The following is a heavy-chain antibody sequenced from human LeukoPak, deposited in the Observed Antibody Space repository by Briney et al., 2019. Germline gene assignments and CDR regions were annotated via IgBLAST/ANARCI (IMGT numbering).Heavy chain of an antibody. CDR1: GFTFGDYA. CDR3: SRGERGYNYQFDY. V-gene: IGHV3-49*04. J-gene: IGHJ4*02. CDR2: IRSKTYGGTA. Sequence: GGSLRLSCTASGFTFGDYAMTWVRQAPGKGLEWVGFIRSKTYGGTADYAASVKGRFTISRDDSKSIAYLQMNSLKTEDTAVYYCSRGERGYNYQFDYWGREPWSPSPQ. D-gene: IGHD5-18*01.